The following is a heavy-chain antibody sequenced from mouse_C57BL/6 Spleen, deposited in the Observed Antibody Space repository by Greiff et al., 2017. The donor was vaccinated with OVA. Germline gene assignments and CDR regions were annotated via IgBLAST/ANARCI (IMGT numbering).Heavy chain of an antibody. V-gene: IGHV1-82*01. CDR1: GYAFSSSW. J-gene: IGHJ4*01. Sequence: LVESGPELVKPGASVTISCKASGYAFSSSWMNWVKQRPGKGLEWIGRIYPGDGDTNYNGKFKGKATLTADKSSSTAYMQLSSLTSEDSAVYFCVWDYYAMDYWGQGTSVTVSS. CDR2: IYPGDGDT. D-gene: IGHD4-1*01. CDR3: VWDYYAMDY.